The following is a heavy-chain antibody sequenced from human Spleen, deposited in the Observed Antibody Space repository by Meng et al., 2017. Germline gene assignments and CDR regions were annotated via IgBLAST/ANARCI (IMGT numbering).Heavy chain of an antibody. Sequence: SETLSLTCAVSGYSISSGYYWGWIRQPPGKGLEWIGSIYHSGSTYYNPSLKSRVTISVDTSKNQFSLKLRSVTAADTAVYYCARCPTTMAHDFDYWRQGTLVTVSS. CDR2: IYHSGST. CDR3: ARCPTTMAHDFDY. D-gene: IGHD4-11*01. CDR1: GYSISSGYY. J-gene: IGHJ4*02. V-gene: IGHV4-38-2*01.